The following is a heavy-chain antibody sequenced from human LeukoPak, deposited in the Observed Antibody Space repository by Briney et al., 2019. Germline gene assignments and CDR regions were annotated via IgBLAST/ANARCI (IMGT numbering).Heavy chain of an antibody. D-gene: IGHD2-21*01. CDR2: IKEDGSDE. Sequence: GGSLRLSRVTSGFILGDYCMTWVRQAPGKGLEWVANIKEDGSDEEYVDSVRGRFTISRDNVENILYLEMNNLTAADTAIYYCAKMLLWARSTYRPSDYWGPGALVFVSS. V-gene: IGHV3-7*01. CDR3: AKMLLWARSTYRPSDY. J-gene: IGHJ4*02. CDR1: GFILGDYC.